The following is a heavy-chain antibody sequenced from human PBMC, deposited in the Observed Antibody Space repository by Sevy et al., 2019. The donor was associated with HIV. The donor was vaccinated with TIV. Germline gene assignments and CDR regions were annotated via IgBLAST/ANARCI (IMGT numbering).Heavy chain of an antibody. V-gene: IGHV3-53*03. J-gene: IGHJ4*02. D-gene: IGHD6-13*01. CDR3: AGDRYRSTWYFY. CDR2: IYSDGNT. CDR1: EFIVSSNY. Sequence: GESLKISCAASEFIVSSNYMTWVRQPPGKGLEWVSSIYSDGNTYYTDSVKGRFTISRDNSKNTLYLQMNTLRAEDTALYYCAGDRYRSTWYFYWGQGTLVTVSS.